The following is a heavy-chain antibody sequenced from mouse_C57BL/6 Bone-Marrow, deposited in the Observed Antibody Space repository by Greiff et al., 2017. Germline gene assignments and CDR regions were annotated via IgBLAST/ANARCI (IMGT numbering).Heavy chain of an antibody. D-gene: IGHD2-12*01. CDR2: INPGSGGT. V-gene: IGHV1-54*01. Sequence: QVQLQQSGAELVRPGTSVKVSCKASGYAFTNYLIEWVKQRPGQGLEWIGVINPGSGGTNYNEKFKGKATLTADNSSSTAYMQLSSLTSEDSAVXFYSRRRRDFDVWGTGTTVTVSS. CDR1: GYAFTNYL. J-gene: IGHJ1*03. CDR3: SRRRRDFDV.